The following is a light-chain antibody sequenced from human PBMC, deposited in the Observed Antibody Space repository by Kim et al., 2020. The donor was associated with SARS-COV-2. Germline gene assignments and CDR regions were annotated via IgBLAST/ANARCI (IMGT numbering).Light chain of an antibody. V-gene: IGLV6-57*04. CDR1: SGNIVDNY. CDR2: EDS. J-gene: IGLJ2*01. CDR3: QSYDISNVI. Sequence: NFMLTQPHSVSESPGNTVTISCTRTSGNIVDNYVQWYQQRPGSAPTIVIYEDSERPSGVPDRFSGSIDTSSSSASLTISGLKTEDEADYYCQSYDISNVIFGGGTQLTV.